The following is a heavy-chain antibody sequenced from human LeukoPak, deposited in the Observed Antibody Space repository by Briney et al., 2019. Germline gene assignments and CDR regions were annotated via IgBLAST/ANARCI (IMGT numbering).Heavy chain of an antibody. CDR2: IWYDGSNK. V-gene: IGHV3-33*01. J-gene: IGHJ4*02. Sequence: GGSLRLSCAAPGFTFSNYGMHWVRQAPGKGLEWVAVIWYDGSNKYYADSVKGRFTISRDNSKNTLYLQMNSLRAEDTAVYYCARDFIAAAGDDYWGQGTLVTVSS. CDR3: ARDFIAAAGDDY. D-gene: IGHD6-13*01. CDR1: GFTFSNYG.